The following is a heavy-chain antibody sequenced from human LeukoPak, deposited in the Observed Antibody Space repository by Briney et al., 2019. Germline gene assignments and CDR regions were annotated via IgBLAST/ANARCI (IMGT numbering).Heavy chain of an antibody. CDR2: IIPIFGTA. CDR3: ARDMVRGVTPHYYFDY. CDR1: GGTFSSYA. Sequence: ASVKVSCKASGGTFSSYAISWVRQAPGQGLEWMGGIIPIFGTANYAQKFQGRVTITADESTSTAYTELSSLRSEDTAVYYCARDMVRGVTPHYYFDYWGQGTLVTVSS. J-gene: IGHJ4*02. V-gene: IGHV1-69*13. D-gene: IGHD3-10*01.